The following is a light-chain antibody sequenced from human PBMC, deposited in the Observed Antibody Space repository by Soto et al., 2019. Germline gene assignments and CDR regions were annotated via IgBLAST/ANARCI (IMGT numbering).Light chain of an antibody. Sequence: DIQMTQSPSTLSASIGDRVTITGRASESIRTWLAWYQHKPVKAPKFLIYDASSLESGVPSRFSGSGYGTELALNISNPQPDDFATYFCQQYPNYPRTFGQGTKVEIK. V-gene: IGKV1-5*01. CDR2: DAS. J-gene: IGKJ1*01. CDR1: ESIRTW. CDR3: QQYPNYPRT.